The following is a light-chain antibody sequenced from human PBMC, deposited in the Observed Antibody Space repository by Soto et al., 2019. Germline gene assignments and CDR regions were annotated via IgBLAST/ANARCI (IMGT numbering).Light chain of an antibody. Sequence: QSVPTQPASVSGSPGQSITISCTGTSSDVGGYNSVSWYQQHPGKAPKLMIFEVSNRPSGVSNRFSGSKSGNTASLTVSGLQAEDEADYYCSSFTSSSTLYVFGTGTKLTVL. CDR3: SSFTSSSTLYV. J-gene: IGLJ1*01. V-gene: IGLV2-14*01. CDR2: EVS. CDR1: SSDVGGYNS.